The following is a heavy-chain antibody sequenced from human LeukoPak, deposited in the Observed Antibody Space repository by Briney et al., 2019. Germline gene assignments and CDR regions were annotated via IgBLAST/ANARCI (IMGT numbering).Heavy chain of an antibody. J-gene: IGHJ4*02. CDR3: ARGLMTPNTYCDL. CDR1: GFTFRNYG. CDR2: LWYDGRNK. Sequence: GGSLRLSCAPSGFTFRNYGMHWVRQAPGKGLEWVSGLWYDGRNKAYADSVKGRFTISRDNSENMLNLQMNSLRDEDTAVYYCARGLMTPNTYCDLWGQGTLVTVSS. V-gene: IGHV3-33*01. D-gene: IGHD2-8*01.